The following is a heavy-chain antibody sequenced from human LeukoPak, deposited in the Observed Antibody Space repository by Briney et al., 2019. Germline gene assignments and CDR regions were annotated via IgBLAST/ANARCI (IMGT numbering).Heavy chain of an antibody. CDR1: GITFSSHW. V-gene: IGHV3-7*02. CDR3: ARVGDCSSTSCYGNFDY. J-gene: IGHJ4*02. Sequence: GGSLRLSCAVSGITFSSHWMNWVRQAPGKGLEWVANIKQDGSEKDYVDSVKGRFTISRDNAKNSLYLQLNSLRAEDTAVYYCARVGDCSSTSCYGNFDYWGQGTLVTVSS. D-gene: IGHD2-2*01. CDR2: IKQDGSEK.